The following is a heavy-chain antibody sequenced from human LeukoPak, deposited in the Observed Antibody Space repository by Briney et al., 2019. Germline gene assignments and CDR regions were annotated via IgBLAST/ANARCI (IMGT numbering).Heavy chain of an antibody. D-gene: IGHD1-26*01. CDR2: ISGSGGST. Sequence: QAGGSLRLSCAASGFTFSSYAMSWVRQAPGKGLEWVSAISGSGGSTYYADSVKGRFTISRDNSKNTLYLQMNSLRAEDTAVYYCAKGLKYSGSYYLDYWGQGTLVTVSS. V-gene: IGHV3-23*01. J-gene: IGHJ4*02. CDR3: AKGLKYSGSYYLDY. CDR1: GFTFSSYA.